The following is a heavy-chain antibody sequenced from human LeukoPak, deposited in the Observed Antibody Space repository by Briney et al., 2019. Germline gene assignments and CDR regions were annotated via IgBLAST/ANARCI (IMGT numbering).Heavy chain of an antibody. Sequence: GGSLRLSCAASGFTFSSYWMSWGRQAPGKGLEWVANIKQDGSEKYSAHSVKGRFTISRDNAKNSLYLEMKSVRDEDTAVYYCARRGSYYGGLLIDYWGQGTLVTVSS. V-gene: IGHV3-7*01. J-gene: IGHJ4*02. CDR1: GFTFSSYW. CDR2: IKQDGSEK. CDR3: ARRGSYYGGLLIDY. D-gene: IGHD1-26*01.